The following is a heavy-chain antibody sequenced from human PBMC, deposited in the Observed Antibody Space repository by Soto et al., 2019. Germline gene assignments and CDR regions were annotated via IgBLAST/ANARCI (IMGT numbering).Heavy chain of an antibody. CDR1: GGSFSGYY. CDR2: INHGGST. V-gene: IGHV4-34*01. D-gene: IGHD3-22*01. J-gene: IGHJ4*02. Sequence: PSETLSLTCAVYGGSFSGYYWSWIRRPPGKGLEWIGEINHGGSTSYNPSLKSRVTISLDTSKNQFSLKLSSVTAADTSVYYCARGPEYYYGGSGYVDYWGQGTMVTVYS. CDR3: ARGPEYYYGGSGYVDY.